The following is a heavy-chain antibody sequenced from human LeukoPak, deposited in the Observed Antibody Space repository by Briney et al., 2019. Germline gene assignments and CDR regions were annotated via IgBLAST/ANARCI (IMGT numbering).Heavy chain of an antibody. V-gene: IGHV3-23*01. Sequence: GGSLRLSCVASGVTLSNYAMSWARQAPGKGLEWVSGISSSGSGGNTYYADSVKGRFTISRDNSKNTLYLQMNSLRAEDTAVYYCANYYGSGSYYHFDYWGQGTLVTVSS. CDR3: ANYYGSGSYYHFDY. D-gene: IGHD3-10*01. CDR1: GVTLSNYA. J-gene: IGHJ4*02. CDR2: ISSSGSGGNT.